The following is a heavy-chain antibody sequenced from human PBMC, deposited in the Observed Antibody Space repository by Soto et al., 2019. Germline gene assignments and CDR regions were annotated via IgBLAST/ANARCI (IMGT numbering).Heavy chain of an antibody. D-gene: IGHD4-17*01. CDR1: GGSISSYY. Sequence: SETLSLTCTVSGGSISSYYWSWIRQPPGKGLELIGNIYYSGSTYYNPSLRSRAIMSVDTSQNQFSLKLSSLTAADTAVYFCARADDFSDRFDYWGQGALVTVSS. J-gene: IGHJ4*02. CDR2: IYYSGST. CDR3: ARADDFSDRFDY. V-gene: IGHV4-59*04.